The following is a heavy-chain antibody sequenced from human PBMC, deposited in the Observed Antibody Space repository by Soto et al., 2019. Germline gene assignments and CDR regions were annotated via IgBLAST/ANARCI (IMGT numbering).Heavy chain of an antibody. Sequence: GGSLRLSCTASGLTFSRHWMSWVRQAPGKGLEWVANIKQDGSEKYYVDSVKGRFTISRDNAKNSLFLQMISLRDEDTAVYYCASRAPDDVYYGVFDYRGQGSPVPVYS. J-gene: IGHJ4*02. CDR3: ASRAPDDVYYGVFDY. CDR2: IKQDGSEK. CDR1: GLTFSRHW. V-gene: IGHV3-7*03. D-gene: IGHD3-3*01.